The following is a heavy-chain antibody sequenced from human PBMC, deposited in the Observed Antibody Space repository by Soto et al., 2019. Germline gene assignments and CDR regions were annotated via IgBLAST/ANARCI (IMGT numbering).Heavy chain of an antibody. D-gene: IGHD6-6*01. J-gene: IGHJ6*02. Sequence: SETLSLTCTVSGGSISSYYWSWIRQPAGKGLEWIGRIYTSGSTNYNPSLKSRVTMSVDTSKNQFSLKLSSVTAADTAVYYCARDRRRDSSSRGYYYYGMDVWGQGTTVTVSS. CDR1: GGSISSYY. CDR3: ARDRRRDSSSRGYYYYGMDV. V-gene: IGHV4-4*07. CDR2: IYTSGST.